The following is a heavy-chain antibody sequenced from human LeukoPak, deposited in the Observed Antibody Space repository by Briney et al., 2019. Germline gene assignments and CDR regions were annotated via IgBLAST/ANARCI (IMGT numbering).Heavy chain of an antibody. CDR2: MNPNTGNT. D-gene: IGHD3-22*01. CDR1: GYSFTTYD. CDR3: ARTYYYDNIAENWFDP. Sequence: RASVKVSCKASGYSFTTYDIAWVRQAAGQGLEWMGWMNPNTGNTGYAQRFQGRVAMTRDTSISTAYMELTSLTSEDTAVYYCARTYYYDNIAENWFDPWGQGTLVTVSS. J-gene: IGHJ5*02. V-gene: IGHV1-8*01.